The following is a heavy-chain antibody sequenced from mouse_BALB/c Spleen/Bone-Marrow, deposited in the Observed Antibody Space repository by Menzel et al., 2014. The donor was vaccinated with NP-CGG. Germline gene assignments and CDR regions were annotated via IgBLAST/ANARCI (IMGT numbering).Heavy chain of an antibody. Sequence: VQLQQSGAQLVRPGASVKLSCKASGYTFTSYWILWVKQRPGQGLEWIGNIYTSDSYTNSNQKFKDKATLTVDKSSSTAYMQRSSPTSEDSAVDYCTRGTRYYFDYWGQGTTLTVAS. V-gene: IGHV1-69*02. CDR1: GYTFTSYW. CDR3: TRGTRYYFDY. D-gene: IGHD3-3*01. CDR2: IYTSDSYT. J-gene: IGHJ2*01.